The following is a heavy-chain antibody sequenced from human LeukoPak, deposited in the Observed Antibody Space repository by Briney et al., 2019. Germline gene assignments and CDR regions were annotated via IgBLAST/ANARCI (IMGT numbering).Heavy chain of an antibody. J-gene: IGHJ4*02. CDR1: GFTFNNYA. CDR2: IIESGEST. V-gene: IGHV3-23*01. CDR3: AKGSAQYYFDS. D-gene: IGHD3-10*01. Sequence: GGSLRLSCTASGFTFNNYAMYWVRQAPGKGLEWVSAIIESGESTYYTDSVKGRFTISRDNSKNTLYLQMNSLRAEDTAFYYCAKGSAQYYFDSWGQGTLVTVSS.